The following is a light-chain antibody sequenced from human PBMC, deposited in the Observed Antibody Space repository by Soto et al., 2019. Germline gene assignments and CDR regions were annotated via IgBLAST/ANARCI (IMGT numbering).Light chain of an antibody. Sequence: EIVLTQSPATLSLSPGERATLSCRASQSVSSYLTWYQQKPGQAPRLLIYDASNRATGIPARFSGSGSGTDSTLTNSSLVPEDFAVYYCQQRSNWPPITFGQGTRLEIK. CDR1: QSVSSY. J-gene: IGKJ5*01. CDR3: QQRSNWPPIT. V-gene: IGKV3-11*01. CDR2: DAS.